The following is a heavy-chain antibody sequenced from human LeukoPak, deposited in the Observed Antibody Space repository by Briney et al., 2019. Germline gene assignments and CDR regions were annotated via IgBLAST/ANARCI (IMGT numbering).Heavy chain of an antibody. CDR2: FDPEDGET. V-gene: IGHV1-24*01. D-gene: IGHD1-26*01. CDR1: GYTLTELS. J-gene: IGHJ4*02. CDR3: ATGLGPSGSYRLPYFDY. Sequence: GASVKVSCKVSGYTLTELSMHWMRQAPGKGLEWMGGFDPEDGETIYAQKFQGRVTMTEDTSTDTAYMELSSLRSEDTAVYYCATGLGPSGSYRLPYFDYWGQGTLVTVSS.